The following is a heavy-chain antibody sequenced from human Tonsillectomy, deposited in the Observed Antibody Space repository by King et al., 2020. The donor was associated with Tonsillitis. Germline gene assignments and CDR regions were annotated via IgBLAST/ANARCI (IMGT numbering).Heavy chain of an antibody. CDR1: GFTFSSFG. CDR3: AKGIAAAGRWDYFDF. J-gene: IGHJ4*02. V-gene: IGHV3-30*02. Sequence: LVQSGGGVVQPGGSLTLPCAASGFTFSSFGIHWVRQTPGKGLEWVAFIRYDGGTNFYADSVKGRFTISRDNSNNTLYLQMNSLRAEDTAVYYWAKGIAAAGRWDYFDFGGQGTLVTVSS. D-gene: IGHD6-13*01. CDR2: IRYDGGTN.